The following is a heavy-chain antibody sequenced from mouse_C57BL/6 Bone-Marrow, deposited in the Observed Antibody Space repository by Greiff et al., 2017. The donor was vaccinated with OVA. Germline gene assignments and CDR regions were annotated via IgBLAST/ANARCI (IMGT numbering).Heavy chain of an antibody. CDR3: ARPADYRGGYAMDY. Sequence: EVQGVESGGDLVKPGGSLKLSCAASGFTFSSYGMSWVRQTPDKRLEWVATISSGGSYTYYPDSVKGRFTISRDNAKNTLYLQMSSLKSEDTAMYYCARPADYRGGYAMDYWGQGTSVTVSS. CDR2: ISSGGSYT. D-gene: IGHD2-12*01. J-gene: IGHJ4*01. CDR1: GFTFSSYG. V-gene: IGHV5-6*01.